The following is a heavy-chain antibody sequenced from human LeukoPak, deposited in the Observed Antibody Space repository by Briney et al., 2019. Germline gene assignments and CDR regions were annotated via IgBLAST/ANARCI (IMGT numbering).Heavy chain of an antibody. CDR1: GGSISGGAYS. D-gene: IGHD3-16*01. CDR2: IYHSGST. Sequence: SETLSLTCAVSGGSISGGAYSWRWLRQPPGKGLEWIGYIYHSGSTYYNPSLKSRVTISVDRSKNQFSLNLHSVTAADTAVYYCASVSSGGYFDYWGQGTLVSVSS. J-gene: IGHJ4*02. V-gene: IGHV4-30-2*01. CDR3: ASVSSGGYFDY.